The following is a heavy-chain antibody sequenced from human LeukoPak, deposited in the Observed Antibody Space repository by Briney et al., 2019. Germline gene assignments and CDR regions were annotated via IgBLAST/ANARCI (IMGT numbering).Heavy chain of an antibody. J-gene: IGHJ4*02. Sequence: GGSLRLSCAASGFTFSSDAMSWVRQAPGKGLEWVSAISGSGGSTYYADSVKGRFTISRDNSKNTLYLQMNSLSAEDTAVYYCAKYYDSSGYPRVVYFDYWGQGTLVTVSS. CDR3: AKYYDSSGYPRVVYFDY. D-gene: IGHD3-22*01. V-gene: IGHV3-23*01. CDR1: GFTFSSDA. CDR2: ISGSGGST.